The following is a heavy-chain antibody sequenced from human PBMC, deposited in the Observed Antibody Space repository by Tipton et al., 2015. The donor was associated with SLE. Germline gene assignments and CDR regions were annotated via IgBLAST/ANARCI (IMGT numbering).Heavy chain of an antibody. CDR1: GFTFSDYY. V-gene: IGHV3-30*02. Sequence: SLRLSCAASGFTFSDYYMSWIRQAPGKGLEWVAFIRYDGSNKYYADSVKGRFITSRDNSKNTLYLQMNSLRAEDTAVYYCARRGYGDYGRSPSWGPSYYYYMDVWGKGTTVTVSS. CDR2: IRYDGSNK. D-gene: IGHD4-17*01. CDR3: ARRGYGDYGRSPSWGPSYYYYMDV. J-gene: IGHJ6*03.